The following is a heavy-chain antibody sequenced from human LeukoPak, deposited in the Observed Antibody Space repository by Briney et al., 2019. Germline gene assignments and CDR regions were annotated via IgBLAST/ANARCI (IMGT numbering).Heavy chain of an antibody. J-gene: IGHJ4*02. CDR1: GYTFTTYP. Sequence: GASVKVSCKTSGYTFTTYPTHWVRQAPGQRLEWIGYINAANGNAKYSSKFQDRVIITRDTSASTAYMELSGLRSEDTAVYYCARPRSYPYFDFWGQGTLVTVSS. CDR2: INAANGNA. V-gene: IGHV1-3*01. CDR3: ARPRSYPYFDF.